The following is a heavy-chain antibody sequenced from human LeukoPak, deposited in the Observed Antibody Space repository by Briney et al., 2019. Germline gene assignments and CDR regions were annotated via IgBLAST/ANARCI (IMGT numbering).Heavy chain of an antibody. J-gene: IGHJ3*02. CDR1: GFTFSSYA. Sequence: GASLRLSCAASGFTFSSYAMSWVRQAPGKGLKWVSAISGSGGSTYYADSVKGRFTISRDNSKNTLYLQMNSLRAEDTAVYYCAKDRKWELLDADDAFDIWGQGTMVTVSS. D-gene: IGHD1-26*01. CDR3: AKDRKWELLDADDAFDI. V-gene: IGHV3-23*01. CDR2: ISGSGGST.